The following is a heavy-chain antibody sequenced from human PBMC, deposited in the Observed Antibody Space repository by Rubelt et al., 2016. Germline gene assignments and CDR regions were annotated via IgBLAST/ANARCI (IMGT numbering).Heavy chain of an antibody. CDR1: GDSISSYY. Sequence: QVQLQESGPGLVKPSENLSITCTVSGDSISSYYWSWIRQPPGKEVEWIAYIFYSGSTNYNTSIKSRVTISVETYKKQFSLTGTSGTAAETAVYYCSRQNRCSGGRCYYDFDSWGQGTLVTVSS. CDR2: IFYSGST. V-gene: IGHV4-59*08. D-gene: IGHD2-15*01. J-gene: IGHJ4*02. CDR3: SRQNRCSGGRCYYDFDS.